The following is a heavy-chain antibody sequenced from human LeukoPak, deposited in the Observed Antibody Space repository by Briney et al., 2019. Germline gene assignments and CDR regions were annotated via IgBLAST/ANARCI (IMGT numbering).Heavy chain of an antibody. CDR2: INPNSGGT. V-gene: IGHV1-2*02. J-gene: IGHJ5*02. Sequence: ASVKVSCKASGYTFTGYYTHWVRQAPGQGLEWMGWINPNSGGTNYAQKFQGRVTMTRDTSISTAYMELSRLRSDDTAVYYCAIPLGYCSGGSCYDGVNWFDPWGQGTLVTVSS. D-gene: IGHD2-15*01. CDR3: AIPLGYCSGGSCYDGVNWFDP. CDR1: GYTFTGYY.